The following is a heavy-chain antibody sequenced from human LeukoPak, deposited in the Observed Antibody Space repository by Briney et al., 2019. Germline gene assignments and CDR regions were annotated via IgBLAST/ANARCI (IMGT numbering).Heavy chain of an antibody. CDR3: AKASSPSSGCITY. CDR1: GFTFSSYA. Sequence: PGGSLRLSCAASGFTFSSYAMSWVRQAPGKGLEWVSGISGTGGNTDHADSVKGRFTISRDNSKDTLYLQMNSLRAEDTAIYYCAKASSPSSGCITYWGQGTLVTVS. J-gene: IGHJ4*02. D-gene: IGHD3-22*01. V-gene: IGHV3-23*01. CDR2: ISGTGGNT.